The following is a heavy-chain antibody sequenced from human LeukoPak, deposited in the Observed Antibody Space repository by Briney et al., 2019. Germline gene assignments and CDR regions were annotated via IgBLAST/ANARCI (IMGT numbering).Heavy chain of an antibody. Sequence: ASVKVSCKASGYTFTSYDINWVRQATGQGLEWMGWMNPNSGNTGYAQKFQGRVTITRNTSISTAYMELSSLRSEDTAVYYCAKDPSTVTTLYNWFDPWGQGTLVTVSS. CDR2: MNPNSGNT. D-gene: IGHD4-17*01. V-gene: IGHV1-8*03. CDR1: GYTFTSYD. CDR3: AKDPSTVTTLYNWFDP. J-gene: IGHJ5*02.